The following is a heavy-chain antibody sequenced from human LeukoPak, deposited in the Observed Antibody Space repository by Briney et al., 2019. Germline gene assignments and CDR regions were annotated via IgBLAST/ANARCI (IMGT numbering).Heavy chain of an antibody. CDR2: LSSSGGTT. Sequence: GGSLRISCAASGFTFNNYAMSWVRQAPGGGLGWVSALSSSGGTTYYADSVKGRFTISRDNSENTLYLQMNSLRAEDTAVYYCAREPREYCSRIACPNWFESWGQGTLVTVSS. V-gene: IGHV3-23*01. CDR1: GFTFNNYA. J-gene: IGHJ5*01. CDR3: AREPREYCSRIACPNWFES. D-gene: IGHD2-2*01.